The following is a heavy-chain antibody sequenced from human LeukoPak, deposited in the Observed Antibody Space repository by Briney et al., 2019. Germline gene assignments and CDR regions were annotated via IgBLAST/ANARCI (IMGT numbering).Heavy chain of an antibody. CDR3: ARGADYDFWSGPVYYFDY. Sequence: GGSLRLSCAASGFTFSSYSMNWVRQAPGKGLEWVSSISSSSSYIYYADSVKGRFTISRDKAKNSLYLQMNSLRAEDTAVYYCARGADYDFWSGPVYYFDYWGQGTLVTVSS. CDR2: ISSSSSYI. D-gene: IGHD3-3*01. CDR1: GFTFSSYS. V-gene: IGHV3-21*01. J-gene: IGHJ4*02.